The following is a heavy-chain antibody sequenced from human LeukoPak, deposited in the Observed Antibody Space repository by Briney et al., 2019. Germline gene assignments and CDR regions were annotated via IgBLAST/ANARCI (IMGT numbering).Heavy chain of an antibody. D-gene: IGHD3-22*01. V-gene: IGHV1-2*02. CDR2: INPNSGGT. J-gene: IGHJ4*02. CDR3: ARDSGYYYDSSGYYRKGPFDY. CDR1: GYTFTSYY. Sequence: ASVKVSCKASGYTFTSYYMHWVRQAPGQGLEWMGWINPNSGGTNYAQKFQGRVTMTRDTSISTAYMELSRLRSDDTAVYYCARDSGYYYDSSGYYRKGPFDYWGQGTLVTVSS.